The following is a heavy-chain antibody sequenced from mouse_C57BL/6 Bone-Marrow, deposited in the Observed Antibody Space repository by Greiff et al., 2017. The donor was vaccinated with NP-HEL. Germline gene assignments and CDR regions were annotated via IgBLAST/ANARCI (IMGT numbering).Heavy chain of an antibody. CDR2: INSDGGST. Sequence: EVQVVESGGGLVQPGESLKLSCESNEYEFPSHDMSWVRKTPEKRLELVAAINSDGGSTYYPDTMERRFIISRDNTKKTLYLQMSSLRSEDTALYYCARDSPLIYYYGSSYPAWFAYWGQGTLVTVSA. CDR1: EYEFPSHD. V-gene: IGHV5-2*01. J-gene: IGHJ3*01. D-gene: IGHD1-1*01. CDR3: ARDSPLIYYYGSSYPAWFAY.